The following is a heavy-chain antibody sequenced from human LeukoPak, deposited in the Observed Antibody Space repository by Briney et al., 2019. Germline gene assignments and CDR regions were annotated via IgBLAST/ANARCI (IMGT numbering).Heavy chain of an antibody. J-gene: IGHJ6*03. V-gene: IGHV3-21*01. CDR2: ICSGRSNK. CDR3: ERGSSELLSTGDLAYFGG. Sequence: GGSLRLSCAASGFTFSSYSMNWVRQAPGKGLEWVSSICSGRSNKYYADSVKGRFTISRDNAKNTLYLQMNSLRAEDTAVYYCERGSSELLSTGDLAYFGGRGKGTTVTV. CDR1: GFTFSSYS. D-gene: IGHD3-10*01.